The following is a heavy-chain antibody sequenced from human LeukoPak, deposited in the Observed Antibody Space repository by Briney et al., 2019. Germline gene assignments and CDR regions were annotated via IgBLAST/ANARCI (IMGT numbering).Heavy chain of an antibody. CDR2: IYPGDSDT. J-gene: IGHJ4*02. D-gene: IGHD3-3*01. V-gene: IGHV5-51*01. Sequence: GESLKISCKGSGYTISSYWIGWVRQMPGKGLEWMGIIYPGDSDTRYSPSLQGQVTISVDTSIGTAYLQWSSLKASDTAIYYCARQNDFRLDYWGQGTLVTVSS. CDR3: ARQNDFRLDY. CDR1: GYTISSYW.